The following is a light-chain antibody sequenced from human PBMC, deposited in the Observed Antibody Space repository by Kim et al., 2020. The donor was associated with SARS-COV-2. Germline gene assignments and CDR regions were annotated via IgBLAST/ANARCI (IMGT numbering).Light chain of an antibody. CDR2: CKK. CDR3: AAWDASLNGWV. J-gene: IGLJ3*02. V-gene: IGLV1-44*01. Sequence: QRCTIPCSGSSSLSGTNTVNWYQHLPGTAPRLLNYCKKHRPSGVPDRFPGSKAGPSASLAISGLQSEDEADYYCAAWDASLNGWVFGGGTKLTVL. CDR1: SSLSGTNT.